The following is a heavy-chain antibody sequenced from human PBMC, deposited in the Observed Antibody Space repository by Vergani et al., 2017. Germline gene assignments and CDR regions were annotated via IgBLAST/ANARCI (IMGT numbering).Heavy chain of an antibody. D-gene: IGHD2-2*02. J-gene: IGHJ4*02. Sequence: QVQLQESGPGLVKPPGTLSLTCAVSGDSISSNNCWTWVRQPPGKGLEWIGEICHTEDTKYSPSLKSRVTVSVDESRHLFSLRLHSVTAADTAVYYCATIGYRRWGYYFDYWRQGSLVTVSS. CDR3: ATIGYRRWGYYFDY. CDR1: GDSISSNNC. CDR2: ICHTEDT. V-gene: IGHV4-4*03.